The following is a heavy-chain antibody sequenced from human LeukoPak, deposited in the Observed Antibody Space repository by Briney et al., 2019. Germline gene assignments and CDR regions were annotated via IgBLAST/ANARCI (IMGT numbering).Heavy chain of an antibody. J-gene: IGHJ5*02. V-gene: IGHV1-69*04. CDR1: GGTFISYA. Sequence: GASVTVSFTASGGTFISYAISGVRQAPGQGLEWMGRIIPILGIANYAQKFQGRVTITADKSTSTAYMELSSLRSEDTAVYYCARGMGSMNWFDPWGQGTLVTVSS. CDR2: IIPILGIA. D-gene: IGHD6-13*01. CDR3: ARGMGSMNWFDP.